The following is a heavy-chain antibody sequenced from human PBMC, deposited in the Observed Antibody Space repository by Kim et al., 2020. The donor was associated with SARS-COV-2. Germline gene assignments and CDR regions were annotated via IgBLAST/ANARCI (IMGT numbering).Heavy chain of an antibody. CDR1: GFTFSSYS. Sequence: GGSLRLSCAASGFTFSSYSMNWVRQAPGKGLEWVSSISSSSSYIYYADSVKGRFTISRDNAKNSLYLQMNSLRAEDTAVYYCARAVGYCSSTSSPIPWGQGTLVTVSS. V-gene: IGHV3-21*01. J-gene: IGHJ5*02. D-gene: IGHD2-2*01. CDR3: ARAVGYCSSTSSPIP. CDR2: ISSSSSYI.